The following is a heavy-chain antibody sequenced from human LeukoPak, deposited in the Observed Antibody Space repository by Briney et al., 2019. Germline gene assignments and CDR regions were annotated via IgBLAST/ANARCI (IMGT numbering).Heavy chain of an antibody. Sequence: GGSLRLSCAASGFTFGSYAMHWVRQAPGKGLECVSSISSNGGSTYYANSVKGRFTISRDNYKNTLYLQMGSLRAEDMAVYYCARGVTIFGVVTALNYWGQGTLVTVSS. D-gene: IGHD3-3*01. CDR1: GFTFGSYA. V-gene: IGHV3-64*01. CDR2: ISSNGGST. CDR3: ARGVTIFGVVTALNY. J-gene: IGHJ4*02.